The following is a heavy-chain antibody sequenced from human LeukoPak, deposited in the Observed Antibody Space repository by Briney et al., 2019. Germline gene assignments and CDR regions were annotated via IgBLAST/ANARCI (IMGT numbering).Heavy chain of an antibody. J-gene: IGHJ4*02. CDR1: GYTFTGYY. Sequence: ASVKVSCKASGYTFTGYYMHWVRQAPGQGLEWMGWINPNSSGTNYAQKFQGRVTMTRDTSISTAYMELSRLRSDDTAVYYCARGPPVFGMIVVAPMGYWGQGTLVTVSS. CDR2: INPNSSGT. CDR3: ARGPPVFGMIVVAPMGY. D-gene: IGHD3-22*01. V-gene: IGHV1-2*02.